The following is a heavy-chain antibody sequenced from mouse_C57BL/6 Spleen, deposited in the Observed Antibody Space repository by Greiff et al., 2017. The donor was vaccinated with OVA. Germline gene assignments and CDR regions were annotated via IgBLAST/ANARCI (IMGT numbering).Heavy chain of an antibody. D-gene: IGHD2-12*01. J-gene: IGHJ2*01. V-gene: IGHV1-7*01. Sequence: QVQLQQSGAELAKPGASVKLSCKASGYTFTSYWMHWVKQRPGQGLEWIGYINPSSGYTKYNQKFKDKATLTADKSSITAYMQLSSLTYEDSAVYYCARSTVTYFDYWGQGTTLTVSS. CDR1: GYTFTSYW. CDR3: ARSTVTYFDY. CDR2: INPSSGYT.